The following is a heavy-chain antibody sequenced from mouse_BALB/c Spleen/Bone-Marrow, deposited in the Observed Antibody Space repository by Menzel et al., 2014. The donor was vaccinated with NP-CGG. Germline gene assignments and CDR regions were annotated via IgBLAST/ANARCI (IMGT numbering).Heavy chain of an antibody. V-gene: IGHV2-9*02. J-gene: IGHJ4*01. D-gene: IGHD2-1*01. CDR2: IWAGGST. Sequence: VQLQQSGPGLVAPSQSLSITCTVSGFSLTSYGVHWVRQPPGKGLEWLGVIWAGGSTNYNSALMSRLSISKDNSKNQVFLKMNSLQTDDTAMYYCARARSGNYYAMDYWGQGTSVTVSS. CDR3: ARARSGNYYAMDY. CDR1: GFSLTSYG.